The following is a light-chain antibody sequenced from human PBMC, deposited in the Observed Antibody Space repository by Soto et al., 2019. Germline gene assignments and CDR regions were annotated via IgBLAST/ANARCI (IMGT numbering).Light chain of an antibody. J-gene: IGLJ1*01. CDR3: AAGDDSLNGYV. V-gene: IGLV1-44*01. CDR1: SSNIGSNT. Sequence: QSVLTQPPSASGTPGQRVTISCSGSSSNIGSNTVNWYQQLPGTAPKLLIYSNNQRPSGVPDRFSGSKSGTSASLAISVLQSEDEADYYCAAGDDSLNGYVFGTGTKVTVL. CDR2: SNN.